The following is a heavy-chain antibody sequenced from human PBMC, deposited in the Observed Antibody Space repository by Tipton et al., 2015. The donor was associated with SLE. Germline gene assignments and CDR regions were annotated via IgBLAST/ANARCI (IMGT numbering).Heavy chain of an antibody. CDR1: GGSFSGYY. CDR3: ARKGTGPFDY. D-gene: IGHD2-8*02. CDR2: INHSGST. J-gene: IGHJ4*02. V-gene: IGHV4-34*01. Sequence: TLSLTCAVYGGSFSGYYWSWIRQPPGKGLEWIGEINHSGSTNYNPSLKSRVTISVDTSKNQFSLKLSSVIAADTAVYYCARKGTGPFDYWGQGTLVTVSS.